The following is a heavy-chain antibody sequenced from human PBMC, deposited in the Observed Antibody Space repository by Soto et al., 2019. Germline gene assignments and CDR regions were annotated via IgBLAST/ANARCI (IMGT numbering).Heavy chain of an antibody. CDR2: IFQNGGT. J-gene: IGHJ4*02. Sequence: QVQLQESGPGLVRPSGTLSLTCAVSSGSVSSPNWWSWVRQSPRKGLEWIGEIFQNGGTNYNPSLKSRLTMSVDKSKNQFSLKLNSVTAADTAVYYCARLSIRGRPDFDYWGQGTLVTVSS. CDR1: SGSVSSPNW. CDR3: ARLSIRGRPDFDY. V-gene: IGHV4-4*02. D-gene: IGHD6-6*01.